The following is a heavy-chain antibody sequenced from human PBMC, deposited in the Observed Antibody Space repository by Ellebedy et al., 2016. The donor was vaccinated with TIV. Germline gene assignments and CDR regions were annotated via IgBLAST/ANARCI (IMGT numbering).Heavy chain of an antibody. CDR2: MYYSGRT. V-gene: IGHV4-39*07. CDR1: GDSISSSSYY. CDR3: AKGPTVFGVVPAYFDY. D-gene: IGHD3-3*01. J-gene: IGHJ4*02. Sequence: MPSETLSLTCTVSGDSISSSSYYWGWFRQPPGKGLEWIGNMYYSGRTYYNPSLKSRVTISIDTSKNQFSLRLRSVTAADTAVYYCAKGPTVFGVVPAYFDYWGQGTLVTVSS.